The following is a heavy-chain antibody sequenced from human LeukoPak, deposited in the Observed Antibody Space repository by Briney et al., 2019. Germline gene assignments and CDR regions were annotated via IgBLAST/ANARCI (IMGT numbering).Heavy chain of an antibody. J-gene: IGHJ4*02. CDR1: GIIFSNYY. CDR3: ATFDGLTAISY. CDR2: IDSRSKYI. V-gene: IGHV3-21*01. D-gene: IGHD2-21*02. Sequence: GSLRLSCGASGIIFSNYYMTWVRQSPGKGLEWVSSIDSRSKYIHDIDSVKGRFTISRDNAKNSLYLQMNNLRAEDTAVYYCATFDGLTAISYWGQGSLVTVSS.